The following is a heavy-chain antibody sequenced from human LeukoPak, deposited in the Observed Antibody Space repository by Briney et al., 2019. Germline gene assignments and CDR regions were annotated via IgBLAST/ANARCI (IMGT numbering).Heavy chain of an antibody. J-gene: IGHJ4*02. V-gene: IGHV4-4*08. Sequence: SETLSLTCTVSGGSISSYYWSWIRQPPGKGLEWIGYIYYSGSTYYNPSLKSRVTISVDTSKNQFSLKLSSVTAADTAVYYCARESGQQLVTNYYFDYWGQGTLVTVSS. CDR2: IYYSGST. D-gene: IGHD6-13*01. CDR1: GGSISSYY. CDR3: ARESGQQLVTNYYFDY.